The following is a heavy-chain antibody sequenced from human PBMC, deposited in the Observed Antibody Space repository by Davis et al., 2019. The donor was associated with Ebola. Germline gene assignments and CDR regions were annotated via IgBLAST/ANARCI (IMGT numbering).Heavy chain of an antibody. CDR3: ARTRPITIHSVYYYGMDV. Sequence: ASVKVSCKASGYTFTSYDINWVRQAPGQGLEWMGWMNPNSGNTGSAQKFQGRVTMTRNTSISTAYMELSSLRSEDTAVYYCARTRPITIHSVYYYGMDVWGQGTTVTVSS. D-gene: IGHD3-9*01. CDR2: MNPNSGNT. J-gene: IGHJ6*02. CDR1: GYTFTSYD. V-gene: IGHV1-8*01.